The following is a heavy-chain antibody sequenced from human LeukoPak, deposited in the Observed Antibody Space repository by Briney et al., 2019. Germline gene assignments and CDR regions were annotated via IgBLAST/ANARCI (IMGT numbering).Heavy chain of an antibody. CDR2: MNPNSGNT. V-gene: IGHV1-8*01. J-gene: IGHJ3*02. Sequence: ASVKVSCKASGYTFTGYDINWVRQATGQGLEWMGWMNPNSGNTGYAQKFQGRVTMTRNTSISTAYMELSSLRSEDTAVYYCASARGVTTSDAFDIWGQGTMVTVSS. CDR1: GYTFTGYD. CDR3: ASARGVTTSDAFDI. D-gene: IGHD4-17*01.